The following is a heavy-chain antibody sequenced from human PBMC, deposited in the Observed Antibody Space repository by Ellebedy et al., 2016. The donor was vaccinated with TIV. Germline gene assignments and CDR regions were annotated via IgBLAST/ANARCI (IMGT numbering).Heavy chain of an antibody. V-gene: IGHV1-24*01. CDR3: ATDDLTGTGAFDI. CDR2: FDPEDGET. CDR1: GYTLTELS. Sequence: ASVKVSXKVSGYTLTELSMHWVRQAPGKGLEWMGGFDPEDGETIYAQKFQGRVTMTEDTSTDTAYMELSSLRSEDTAVYYCATDDLTGTGAFDIWGQGTMVTVSS. J-gene: IGHJ3*02. D-gene: IGHD1-20*01.